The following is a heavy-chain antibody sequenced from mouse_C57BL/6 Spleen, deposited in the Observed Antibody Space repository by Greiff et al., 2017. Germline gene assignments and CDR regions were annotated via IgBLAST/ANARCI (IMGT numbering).Heavy chain of an antibody. J-gene: IGHJ4*01. Sequence: QVQLQQSGADFVKPGASLKLSCTASGYTFTSYWMQWVKQRPGQGLEWIGEIDPSDSYTNYTKKVKGKVTLTVDTSSSTDYMQISSLTSEDSAIYYCARGNYDGKYYAKDYWGQGTSVTVSS. V-gene: IGHV1-50*01. CDR1: GYTFTSYW. CDR3: ARGNYDGKYYAKDY. D-gene: IGHD2-4*01. CDR2: IDPSDSYT.